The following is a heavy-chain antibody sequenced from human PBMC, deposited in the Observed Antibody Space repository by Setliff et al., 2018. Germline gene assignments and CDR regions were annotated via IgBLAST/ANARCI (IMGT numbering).Heavy chain of an antibody. CDR2: IYHSGST. CDR1: GVSISSSTYY. Sequence: KPSETLSLTCTVSGVSISSSTYYWGWIRQPPGKGLEWIGSIYHSGSTYYNPSLKGQVTISVDTSKNQFSLKLSSVTAADTAVYYCARDNRAFGGVIPDYFDYWGQGTLVTVSS. CDR3: ARDNRAFGGVIPDYFDY. J-gene: IGHJ4*02. D-gene: IGHD3-16*01. V-gene: IGHV4-39*07.